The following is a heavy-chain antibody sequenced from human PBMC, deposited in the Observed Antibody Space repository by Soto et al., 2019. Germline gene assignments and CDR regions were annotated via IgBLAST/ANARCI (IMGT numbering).Heavy chain of an antibody. J-gene: IGHJ2*01. CDR3: ASGLAAAGTWYFDL. V-gene: IGHV1-2*02. Sequence: GXSVKVSCKASGYTFTCYYMHWVRQAPGQGLEWMGWINPNSGGTNYAQKFQGRVTMTRDTSISTAYMELSRLRSDDTAVYYCASGLAAAGTWYFDLWGRGTLVTVSS. CDR2: INPNSGGT. D-gene: IGHD6-13*01. CDR1: GYTFTCYY.